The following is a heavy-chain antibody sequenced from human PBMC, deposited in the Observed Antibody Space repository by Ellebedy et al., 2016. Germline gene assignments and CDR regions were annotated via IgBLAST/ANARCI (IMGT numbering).Heavy chain of an antibody. Sequence: GSLRLXXAVYGGSFSGYYWSWIRQPPGKGLEWIGEINHSGSTNYNPSLKSRVTISVDTSKNQFSLKLSSVTAADTAVYYCAAGTADYYYGMDVWGQGTTVTVSS. CDR1: GGSFSGYY. V-gene: IGHV4-34*01. J-gene: IGHJ6*02. CDR3: AAGTADYYYGMDV. D-gene: IGHD6-13*01. CDR2: INHSGST.